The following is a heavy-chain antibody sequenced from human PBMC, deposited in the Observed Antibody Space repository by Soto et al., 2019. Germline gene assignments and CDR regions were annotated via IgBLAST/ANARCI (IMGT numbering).Heavy chain of an antibody. CDR2: ISSSSSYI. CDR3: ARARYNWNDYYYGMDV. J-gene: IGHJ6*02. V-gene: IGHV3-21*01. CDR1: GFTFSSYS. D-gene: IGHD1-1*01. Sequence: EVQLVESGGGLVKPGGSLRLSCAASGFTFSSYSMNWVRQAPGKGLEWVSSISSSSSYIYYADSVKGRFTISRDNAKNSLYLQMNSLRAEDTAVYYCARARYNWNDYYYGMDVWGQGTTVTVSS.